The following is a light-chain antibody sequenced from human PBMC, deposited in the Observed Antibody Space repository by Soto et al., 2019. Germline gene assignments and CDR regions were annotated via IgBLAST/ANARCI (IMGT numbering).Light chain of an antibody. CDR2: SAS. Sequence: QMTQSPSSLSASVGDRVTITCRASQSISNNLNWYQQKAGKAPKLLIYSASSLQSGVPSRFSGSGSGTDFTLTISSLENEDFATYYCQQSYSNFLTFGQGTKVEIK. CDR1: QSISNN. V-gene: IGKV1-39*01. CDR3: QQSYSNFLT. J-gene: IGKJ1*01.